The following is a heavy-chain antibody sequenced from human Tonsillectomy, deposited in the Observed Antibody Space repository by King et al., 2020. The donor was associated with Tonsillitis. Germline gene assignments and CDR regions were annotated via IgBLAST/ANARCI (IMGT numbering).Heavy chain of an antibody. D-gene: IGHD5-12*01. J-gene: IGHJ6*01. CDR1: GYTFTSYA. Sequence: VQLVESGSELKKPGASVKVSCKASGYTFTSYAMNWVRQAPGQGLEWMGWINTNTGNQTYAQGFTGRFVFSLDTSVSTAYLQISSLKAADTAVYYCARGDYCGYDYTYYYGMDVWGQGTTVTGSS. CDR3: ARGDYCGYDYTYYYGMDV. CDR2: INTNTGNQ. V-gene: IGHV7-4-1*02.